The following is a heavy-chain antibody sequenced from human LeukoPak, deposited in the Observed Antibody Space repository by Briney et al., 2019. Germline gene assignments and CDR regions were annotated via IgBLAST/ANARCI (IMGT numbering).Heavy chain of an antibody. J-gene: IGHJ4*02. D-gene: IGHD3-22*01. CDR3: ARDAVVVVGPGFDV. CDR2: ISSSGTTM. Sequence: GGSLRLSCAASGFIFSDYSMNWVRQAPGKGLEWVSYISSSGTTMYYADSLKGRFTISRNTAKNSLFLQMNSLTDEDTAVYYCARDAVVVVGPGFDVWGQGTLVTVSS. CDR1: GFIFSDYS. V-gene: IGHV3-48*02.